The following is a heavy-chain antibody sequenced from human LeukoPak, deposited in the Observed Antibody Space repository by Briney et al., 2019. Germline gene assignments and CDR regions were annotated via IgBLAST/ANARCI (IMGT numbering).Heavy chain of an antibody. CDR3: AREVIRRPFLFYFDT. J-gene: IGHJ4*02. CDR1: GSPFMYGYY. CDR2: IHHTGTT. D-gene: IGHD2/OR15-2a*01. V-gene: IGHV4-38-2*02. Sequence: SETLSLTCAVSGSPFMYGYYWGWIRQPPGRGLEWIGNIHHTGTTYYNPSLKSRLTISVDTSKNQFSLKLSSVTAADTAVYYCAREVIRRPFLFYFDTWGQGALVTVSP.